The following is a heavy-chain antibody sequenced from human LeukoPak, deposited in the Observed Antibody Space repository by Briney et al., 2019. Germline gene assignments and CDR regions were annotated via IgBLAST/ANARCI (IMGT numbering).Heavy chain of an antibody. CDR2: TRNKANSYTT. J-gene: IGHJ4*02. CDR1: EFTFSDHY. V-gene: IGHV3-72*01. CDR3: ARWDSAVTGYY. D-gene: IGHD3-9*01. Sequence: PGGSLRLSCAATEFTFSDHYMDWVRQATGKGLEWIGRTRNKANSYTTEYAASVKGRFTISRDDSKNSLYLQMNSLKAEDTAVYYCARWDSAVTGYYWGQGTLVTVSS.